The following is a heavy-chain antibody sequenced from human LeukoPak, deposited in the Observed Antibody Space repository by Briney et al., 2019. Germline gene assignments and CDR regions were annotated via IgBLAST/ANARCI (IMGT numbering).Heavy chain of an antibody. CDR3: AKDKVGATPNYFDY. V-gene: IGHV3-30*02. Sequence: GGSLRLSCAASGFTFSSYGMHWVRQAPGKGLELVAFIRYDGSNKYYADSVKGRFTISRDNSKNTLYLQMNSLRAEDTAVYYCAKDKVGATPNYFDYWDQGTLVTVSS. CDR2: IRYDGSNK. J-gene: IGHJ4*02. CDR1: GFTFSSYG. D-gene: IGHD1-26*01.